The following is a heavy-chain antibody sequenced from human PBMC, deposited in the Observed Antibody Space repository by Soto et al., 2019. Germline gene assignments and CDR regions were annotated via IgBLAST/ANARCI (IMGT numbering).Heavy chain of an antibody. Sequence: SVKVSCKASGGTFSSYAISWVRQAPGQGLEWMGGIIPIFGTANYAQKFQGRVTITADESTSTAYMELSSLRSEDTAVYYCARDVLTSYYDILTGSYHFDYWGQGTPVTVYS. D-gene: IGHD3-9*01. CDR2: IIPIFGTA. CDR1: GGTFSSYA. CDR3: ARDVLTSYYDILTGSYHFDY. V-gene: IGHV1-69*13. J-gene: IGHJ4*02.